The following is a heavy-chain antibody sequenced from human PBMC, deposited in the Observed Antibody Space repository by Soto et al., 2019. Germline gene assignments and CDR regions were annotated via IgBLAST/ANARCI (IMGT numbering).Heavy chain of an antibody. D-gene: IGHD6-6*01. CDR1: GFSLSTSGVG. Sequence: QITLKESGPTLVKPTQTLTLTCTFSGFSLSTSGVGVGWIRQPPGKALEWLALIYWNDDKRYTLSLKSRLTITKETSKSEVVLTMTNMDPVDTARYYCAHRSSSSSLDYWGQGTLVTVSS. CDR2: IYWNDDK. V-gene: IGHV2-5*01. J-gene: IGHJ4*02. CDR3: AHRSSSSSLDY.